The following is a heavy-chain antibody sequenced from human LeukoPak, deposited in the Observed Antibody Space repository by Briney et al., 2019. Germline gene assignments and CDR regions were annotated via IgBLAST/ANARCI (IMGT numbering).Heavy chain of an antibody. CDR1: GYTLTELS. CDR2: FDPEDGET. D-gene: IGHD4-17*01. J-gene: IGHJ1*01. Sequence: GASVKVSCKVSGYTLTELSMHWVRQAPGKGLEWMGGFDPEDGETIYAQKFQGRVTMTEDTSTDTAYMELSSLSSEDTAVYYCATALDTTVTKYFQHWGQGTLVTVSS. CDR3: ATALDTTVTKYFQH. V-gene: IGHV1-24*01.